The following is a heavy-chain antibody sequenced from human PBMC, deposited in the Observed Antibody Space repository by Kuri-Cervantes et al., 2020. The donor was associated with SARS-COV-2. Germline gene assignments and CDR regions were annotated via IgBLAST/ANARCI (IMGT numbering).Heavy chain of an antibody. CDR2: MSDSGGRS. CDR1: GFTFSSYW. Sequence: GGSLRLSCAASGFTFSSYWMSWVRQAPGRGLEWVSTMSDSGGRSYNSVSVKGRFSISRDNSKNMLYLQMNSLRDEDTAIYYCAKMSPRDTSDSFGRKFHFDSWGQGTLVTVSS. J-gene: IGHJ4*02. CDR3: AKMSPRDTSDSFGRKFHFDS. D-gene: IGHD3-9*01. V-gene: IGHV3-23*01.